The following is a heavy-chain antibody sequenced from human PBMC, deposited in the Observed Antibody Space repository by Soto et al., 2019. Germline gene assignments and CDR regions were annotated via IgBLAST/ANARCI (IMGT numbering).Heavy chain of an antibody. CDR3: ARDRGSGWYNYYYGMDV. J-gene: IGHJ6*02. V-gene: IGHV3-30-3*01. D-gene: IGHD6-19*01. Sequence: LRLSCAASGFTFSSYAMHWVRQAPGKGLEWVAVISYDGSNKYYADSVKGRFTISRDNSKNTLYLQMNSLRAEDTAVYYCARDRGSGWYNYYYGMDVWGQGTTVTVYS. CDR2: ISYDGSNK. CDR1: GFTFSSYA.